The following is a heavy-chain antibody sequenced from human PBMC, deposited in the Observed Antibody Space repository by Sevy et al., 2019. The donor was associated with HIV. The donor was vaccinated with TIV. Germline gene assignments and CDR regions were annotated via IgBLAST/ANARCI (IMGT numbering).Heavy chain of an antibody. Sequence: GGSLRLSCAASEFTFSSYGMHWVRQAPGKGLEWVAFIRYDGSNKYYADSVKGRFTISRDNSKNTLYLQMNSLRAEDTAVYYCAKDRSIAARRDAFDIWGQGTMVTVSS. D-gene: IGHD6-6*01. CDR3: AKDRSIAARRDAFDI. CDR2: IRYDGSNK. J-gene: IGHJ3*02. V-gene: IGHV3-30*02. CDR1: EFTFSSYG.